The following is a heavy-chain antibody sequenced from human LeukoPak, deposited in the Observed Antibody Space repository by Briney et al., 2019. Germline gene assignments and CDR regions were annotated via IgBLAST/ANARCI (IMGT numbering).Heavy chain of an antibody. CDR1: GDTFSDYG. J-gene: IGHJ4*02. Sequence: ASVKVSCKASGDTFSDYGITWVRQAPGQGLEWMGWINPNSGGTNYAQKFQGRVTMTRDTSISTAYMELSRLRSDDTAVYYCARVGALEGVDYWRQGTLVTVSS. CDR3: ARVGALEGVDY. V-gene: IGHV1-2*02. D-gene: IGHD1-1*01. CDR2: INPNSGGT.